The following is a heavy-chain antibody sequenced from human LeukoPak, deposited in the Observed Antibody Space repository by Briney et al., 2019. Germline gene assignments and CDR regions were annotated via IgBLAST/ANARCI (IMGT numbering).Heavy chain of an antibody. CDR2: IYSGGST. CDR1: GFTVSSNY. D-gene: IGHD3-10*01. V-gene: IGHV3-53*01. Sequence: GGSLRLSCAASGFTVSSNYMSWVRQAPGKGLEWVSAIYSGGSTYYADSVKGRFTISRDNSKNTLYLQMNSLETEDTAIYYCAKDYYGSGTSSCGMDVWGQGTTVTVSS. J-gene: IGHJ6*02. CDR3: AKDYYGSGTSSCGMDV.